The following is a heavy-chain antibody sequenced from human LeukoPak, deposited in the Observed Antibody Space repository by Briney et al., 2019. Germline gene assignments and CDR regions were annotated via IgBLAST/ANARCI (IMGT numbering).Heavy chain of an antibody. CDR3: ARSMVGATRFDY. CDR1: GGSISSYY. CDR2: IYYTGSI. V-gene: IGHV4-59*01. J-gene: IGHJ4*02. D-gene: IGHD1-26*01. Sequence: SGTLSLTCTVSGGSISSYYWSWIRQPPGKGLEWIGYIYYTGSINYNPSLKSRVTISVDTSKNQISLKLSSVTAADTAVYYCARSMVGATRFDYWGQGTLVTVSS.